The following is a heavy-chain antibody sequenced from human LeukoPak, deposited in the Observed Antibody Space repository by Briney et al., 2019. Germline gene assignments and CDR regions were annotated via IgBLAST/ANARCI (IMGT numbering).Heavy chain of an antibody. J-gene: IGHJ4*02. V-gene: IGHV4-59*12. Sequence: SETLSLTCTVSGGSISSYYWSWIRQPPGKGLEWIGYIYYSGSTNYNPSLKSRVTISVDTSKNQFSLKLSSVTAADTAVYYCARGHRSSWDIHRYYFDYWGQGTLVTVSS. CDR2: IYYSGST. CDR1: GGSISSYY. D-gene: IGHD6-13*01. CDR3: ARGHRSSWDIHRYYFDY.